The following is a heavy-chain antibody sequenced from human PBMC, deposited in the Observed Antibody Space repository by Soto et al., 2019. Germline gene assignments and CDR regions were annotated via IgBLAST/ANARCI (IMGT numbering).Heavy chain of an antibody. CDR3: ASNSYAYTFYDY. CDR2: IYYSGST. D-gene: IGHD5-18*01. J-gene: IGHJ4*02. V-gene: IGHV4-30-4*01. Sequence: SETLSLTCTVSGGSISSGDYYWSWIRQPPGKGLEWIGYIYYSGSTYYNPSLKSRVTISVDTSKNQFSLKLSSVAAADTAVYYCASNSYAYTFYDYSGQGTLVTVSS. CDR1: GGSISSGDYY.